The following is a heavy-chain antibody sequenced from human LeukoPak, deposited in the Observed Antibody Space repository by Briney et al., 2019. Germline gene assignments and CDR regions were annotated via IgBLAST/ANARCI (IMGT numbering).Heavy chain of an antibody. CDR2: ISSSGSTI. J-gene: IGHJ4*02. V-gene: IGHV3-11*01. D-gene: IGHD6-25*01. CDR1: GFTFSDYY. CDR3: ERDSSIAATTDY. Sequence: PGGSLRLSCAASGFTFSDYYMSWIRQAPGKGLEWVSYISSSGSTIYYADSVKGRFTISRDNAKNSLYLQMNSLRAEDTAVYYCERDSSIAATTDYWGQGTLVTVSS.